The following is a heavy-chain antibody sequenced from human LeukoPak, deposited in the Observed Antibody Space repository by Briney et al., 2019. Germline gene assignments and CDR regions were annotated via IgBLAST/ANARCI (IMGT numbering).Heavy chain of an antibody. CDR3: ARVGMGIGWYLEL. Sequence: ASVKVSCKASGGTFSSYAISWVRQAPGQGLEWLGWISGYNGDTRYEQNFQGRVTLTIDTSTTTAYMELRSLRSDDTAVYYCARVGMGIGWYLELWGRGTLVTVSS. CDR2: ISGYNGDT. V-gene: IGHV1-18*01. J-gene: IGHJ2*01. D-gene: IGHD2-21*01. CDR1: GGTFSSYA.